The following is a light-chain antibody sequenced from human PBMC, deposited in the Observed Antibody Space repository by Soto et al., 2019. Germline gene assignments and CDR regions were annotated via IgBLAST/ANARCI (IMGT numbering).Light chain of an antibody. V-gene: IGKV1-8*01. CDR1: QGISSY. CDR2: AAS. Sequence: AIRMTQSPSSFSASTGDRVTITFRASQGISSYLAWYQQKPGKAPKLLIYAASTLQSGVPSRFSGSGSGTDFTLTISCLQYEDFATYYCQQYYSYRTFGQGTKVDI. J-gene: IGKJ1*01. CDR3: QQYYSYRT.